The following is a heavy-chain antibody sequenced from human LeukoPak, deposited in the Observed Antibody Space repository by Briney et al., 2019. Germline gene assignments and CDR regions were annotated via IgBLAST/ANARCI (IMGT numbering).Heavy chain of an antibody. CDR3: ARVSRWYYFDY. J-gene: IGHJ4*02. V-gene: IGHV3-53*01. D-gene: IGHD3-10*01. CDR2: IYSGGST. Sequence: GGSLRLSCAASGFTFDDYAMHWVRQAPGKGLEWVSVIYSGGSTYYADSVKGRFTISRDNSKNTLYLQMNSLRAEDTAVYYCARVSRWYYFDYWGQGTLVTVSS. CDR1: GFTFDDYA.